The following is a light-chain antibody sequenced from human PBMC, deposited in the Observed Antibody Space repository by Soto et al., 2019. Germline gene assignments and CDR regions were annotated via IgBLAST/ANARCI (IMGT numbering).Light chain of an antibody. CDR1: QSVTSNY. CDR3: QQYGGSPRT. Sequence: EIVLTQSPGTLSLSPGERATLSCRASQSVTSNYLAWYQQKPGQAPRLLVYGASSRATGIPARFSGSGSGTDFTLTISSLEPEDFAVYYCQQYGGSPRTFGQGTKVDIK. J-gene: IGKJ1*01. CDR2: GAS. V-gene: IGKV3-20*01.